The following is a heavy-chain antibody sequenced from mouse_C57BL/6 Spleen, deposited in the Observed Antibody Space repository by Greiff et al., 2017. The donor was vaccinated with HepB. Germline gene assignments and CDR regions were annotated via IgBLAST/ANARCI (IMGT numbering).Heavy chain of an antibody. D-gene: IGHD1-1*01. Sequence: DVMMVESGGGLVKPGGSLKLSCAASGFTFSSYAMSWVRQTPEKRLEWVATISDGGSYTYYPDNVKGRFTISRDNAKNNLYLQMSHLKSEDTAMYYCARDRDYDGSSPYWYFDVWGTGTTVTVSS. J-gene: IGHJ1*03. CDR3: ARDRDYDGSSPYWYFDV. CDR1: GFTFSSYA. V-gene: IGHV5-4*01. CDR2: ISDGGSYT.